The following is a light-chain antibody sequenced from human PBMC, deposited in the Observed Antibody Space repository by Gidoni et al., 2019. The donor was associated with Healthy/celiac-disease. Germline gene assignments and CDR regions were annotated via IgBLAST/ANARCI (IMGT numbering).Light chain of an antibody. CDR2: WAS. J-gene: IGKJ1*01. Sequence: IVMTQSPDSLAVSLGERATINCKSSQSVLYSSINKNYLAGYQQKPGLHPKPLIYWASTRESGVPDRFRGSGSETDFTLTISSLQAEDVAVYYCQQYYSTPRTFGQGTKVEIK. CDR3: QQYYSTPRT. V-gene: IGKV4-1*01. CDR1: QSVLYSSINKNY.